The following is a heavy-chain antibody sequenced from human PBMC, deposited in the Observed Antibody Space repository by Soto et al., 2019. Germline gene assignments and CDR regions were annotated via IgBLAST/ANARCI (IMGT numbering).Heavy chain of an antibody. V-gene: IGHV3-74*01. CDR1: GFTFSSYW. Sequence: EVQLVESGGGLVQPGGSLRLSCAASGFTFSSYWMHWVRQAPGKGLVWVSRINSGGSTTSYADSVKGRLTISRDNAKNTLYLQMNSLRAEDTAVYYCAVDSSGYSYDAFDIWGQGTMVTVSS. D-gene: IGHD3-22*01. J-gene: IGHJ3*02. CDR2: INSGGSTT. CDR3: AVDSSGYSYDAFDI.